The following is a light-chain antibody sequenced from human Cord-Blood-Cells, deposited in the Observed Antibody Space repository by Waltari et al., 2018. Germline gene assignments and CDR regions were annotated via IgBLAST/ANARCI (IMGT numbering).Light chain of an antibody. Sequence: QSALTQTRSVSGSPGQSVTISCTGTSSDVGGYNYVSWYQQHPGKAPKLMIYYVSKRPSGVPDRFSGSTSGNTASLTISGLQAEDEADYYCCSYAGSYTYVFGTGTKVTVL. CDR1: SSDVGGYNY. CDR2: YVS. CDR3: CSYAGSYTYV. J-gene: IGLJ1*01. V-gene: IGLV2-11*01.